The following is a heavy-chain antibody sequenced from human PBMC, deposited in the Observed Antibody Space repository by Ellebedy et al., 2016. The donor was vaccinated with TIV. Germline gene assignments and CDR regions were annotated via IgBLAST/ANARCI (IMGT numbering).Heavy chain of an antibody. CDR3: ARAVPDRPPDY. CDR1: GASISSYY. J-gene: IGHJ4*02. Sequence: MPSETLSLTCTVSGASISSYYWSWIRQPPGKGLEWIGFIFHTGDTNYSPSLNSRVTMSVDTSKNQFSLQVNSVTAADTAVYYCARAVPDRPPDYWGQGTLVTVSS. D-gene: IGHD6-6*01. V-gene: IGHV4-59*01. CDR2: IFHTGDT.